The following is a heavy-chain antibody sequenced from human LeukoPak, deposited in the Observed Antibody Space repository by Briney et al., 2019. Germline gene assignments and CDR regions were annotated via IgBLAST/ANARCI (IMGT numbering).Heavy chain of an antibody. CDR3: AKALTPAAMMHDAFDI. CDR2: ISWNSGSI. CDR1: GVTFDDYA. V-gene: IGHV3-9*01. D-gene: IGHD2-2*01. Sequence: TGGSLRLSCAASGVTFDDYAMHWVRQAPGKGLEWVSGISWNSGSIGYADSVKGRFTISRDNAKNSLYLQMNSLRAEDTALYYCAKALTPAAMMHDAFDIWGQGTMVTVSS. J-gene: IGHJ3*02.